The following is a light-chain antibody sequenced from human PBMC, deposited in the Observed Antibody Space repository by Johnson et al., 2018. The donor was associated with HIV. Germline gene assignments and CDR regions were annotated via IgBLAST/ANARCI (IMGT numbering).Light chain of an antibody. V-gene: IGLV1-51*01. CDR1: SSNVGSSF. CDR2: ETN. CDR3: GTWDISLSAGLYV. J-gene: IGLJ1*01. Sequence: QPVLTQPPSVSAAPGQTVTISCSGSSSNVGSSFVSWYRQVPGTAPKLLIYETNKRPSGIPDRFSGSKSGTSATLGITGLQTGDEAVYYCGTWDISLSAGLYVFGTGTKVTVL.